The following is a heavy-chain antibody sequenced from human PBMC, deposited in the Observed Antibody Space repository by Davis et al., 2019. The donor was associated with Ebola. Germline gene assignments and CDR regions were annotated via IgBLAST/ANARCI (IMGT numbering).Heavy chain of an antibody. CDR2: ISYDGSNK. CDR1: GFTFSSYA. CDR3: AKAIGGGWSKMDV. D-gene: IGHD3-3*01. V-gene: IGHV3-30-3*01. Sequence: GESLKISCAASGFTFSSYAMHWVRQAPGKGLEWVAVISYDGSNKYYADSVKGRFTISRDNSKNTLYLQMNSLRAEDTAVYFCAKAIGGGWSKMDVWGKGTTVTVSS. J-gene: IGHJ6*04.